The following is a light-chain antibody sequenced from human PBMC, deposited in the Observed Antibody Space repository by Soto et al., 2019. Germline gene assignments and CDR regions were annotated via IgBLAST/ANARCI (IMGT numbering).Light chain of an antibody. CDR2: STT. Sequence: QAVVTQEPSLTVSPGGTVTLTCASSTGPVTSDYYPNWFQKKTGQAPRALIYSTTKKNSWTPARFSGSLLGGKAALTLSGVQPEEEADYYCLLYYGAAVVFGGGTKVTVL. CDR1: TGPVTSDYY. J-gene: IGLJ2*01. V-gene: IGLV7-43*01. CDR3: LLYYGAAVV.